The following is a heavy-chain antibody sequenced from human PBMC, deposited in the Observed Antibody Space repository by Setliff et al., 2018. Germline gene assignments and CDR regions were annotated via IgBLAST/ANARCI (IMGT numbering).Heavy chain of an antibody. V-gene: IGHV1-69*10. Sequence: SVKVSCKASGGTFSKYGISWVRQAPGQGFEWMGGIVPIVGITNYAQNFQGRVTITADESTSTAYMELCSLMSEDTAVYYCASHVVVISRGRMALYGMDVWGQGTTVTVSS. D-gene: IGHD3-22*01. J-gene: IGHJ6*02. CDR1: GGTFSKYG. CDR3: ASHVVVISRGRMALYGMDV. CDR2: IVPIVGIT.